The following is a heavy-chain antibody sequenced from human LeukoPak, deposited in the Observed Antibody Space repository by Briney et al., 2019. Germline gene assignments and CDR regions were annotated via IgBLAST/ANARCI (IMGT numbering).Heavy chain of an antibody. CDR3: ARAPGDYDSSGYYYSRYYYYGMDV. CDR2: IYSGGST. Sequence: GGTLRLSCAASGFTVSSNYMSWVRQAPGKGLEWVSVIYSGGSTYYADSVKGRFTISRDNSKNTLYLQMNGLRAEDTAVYYCARAPGDYDSSGYYYSRYYYYGMDVWGQGTTVTVSS. D-gene: IGHD3-22*01. V-gene: IGHV3-53*01. J-gene: IGHJ6*02. CDR1: GFTVSSNY.